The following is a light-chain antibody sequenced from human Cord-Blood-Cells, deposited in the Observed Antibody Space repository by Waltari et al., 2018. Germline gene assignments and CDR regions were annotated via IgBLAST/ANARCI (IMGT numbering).Light chain of an antibody. CDR3: QQYYSTPGT. V-gene: IGKV4-1*01. J-gene: IGKJ1*01. CDR1: QSVLYSSNNKNY. Sequence: DIVMTKSPDSLAVSLGERAHINCESSQSVLYSSNNKNYLAWYQQKPGQPPKLLIYWASTREAGVPDRVSGSGSGTDFTLTISSLQAEDLAVYYCQQYYSTPGTFGQGTKVEIK. CDR2: WAS.